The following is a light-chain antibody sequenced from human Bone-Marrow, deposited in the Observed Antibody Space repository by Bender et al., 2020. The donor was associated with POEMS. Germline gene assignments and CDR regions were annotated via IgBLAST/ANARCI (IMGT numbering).Light chain of an antibody. Sequence: YELTQPPSVSVSPGRTATITCSGDRLGRKSLSWYRQRPGQAPVLVIYDDGKRPSGITERFSGSNSGNTAILTIGRTQAMDEADYYCAAWDDSLSGPLWVFGGGTKLTVL. J-gene: IGLJ3*02. CDR1: RLGRKS. CDR3: AAWDDSLSGPLWV. V-gene: IGLV3-1*01. CDR2: DDG.